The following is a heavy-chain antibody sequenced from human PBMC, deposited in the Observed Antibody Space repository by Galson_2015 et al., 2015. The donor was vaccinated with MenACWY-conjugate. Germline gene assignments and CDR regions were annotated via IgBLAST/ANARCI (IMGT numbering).Heavy chain of an antibody. D-gene: IGHD3-10*01. Sequence: TLSLTCTVSGYSLPSGYYWGWIRQAPGKGLEWIGSMYHSGGTFYDASLKSRISMSVDTSKNQFSLRLSSVTAADTAVYYCARVWDYYGSVNVLFDPGGPGILVAVSS. CDR2: MYHSGGT. J-gene: IGHJ5*02. CDR3: ARVWDYYGSVNVLFDP. V-gene: IGHV4-38-2*02. CDR1: GYSLPSGYY.